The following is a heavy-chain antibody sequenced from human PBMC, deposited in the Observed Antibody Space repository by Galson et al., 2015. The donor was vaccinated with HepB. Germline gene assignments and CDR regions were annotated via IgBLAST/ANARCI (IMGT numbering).Heavy chain of an antibody. J-gene: IGHJ4*02. CDR3: ARDKVRTPYYDILTGSYNTQSHFDY. Sequence: SVKVSCKASGGTFSSYGITWVRQAPGQGLEWMGRIIPILGIANYAQKFQGRVTISADRSTSTAYMELSSLRSEDTAVYYCARDKVRTPYYDILTGSYNTQSHFDYWGQGTLVTVSS. CDR1: GGTFSSYG. CDR2: IIPILGIA. V-gene: IGHV1-69*04. D-gene: IGHD3-9*01.